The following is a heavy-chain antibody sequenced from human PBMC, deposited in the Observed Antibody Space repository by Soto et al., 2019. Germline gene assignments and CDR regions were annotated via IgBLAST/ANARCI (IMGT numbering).Heavy chain of an antibody. CDR3: ARVHVDGFLERLYYMDV. D-gene: IGHD3-3*01. CDR1: GYTFTSYG. V-gene: IGHV1-18*01. J-gene: IGHJ6*03. CDR2: ISAYNGNT. Sequence: ASVKVSCKASGYTFTSYGISWVRQAPGQGLEWMGWISAYNGNTNYAQKLQGRVTMTTDTSTSTAYMELRSLRSDDTAVYYCARVHVDGFLERLYYMDVWGKGTTVNVSS.